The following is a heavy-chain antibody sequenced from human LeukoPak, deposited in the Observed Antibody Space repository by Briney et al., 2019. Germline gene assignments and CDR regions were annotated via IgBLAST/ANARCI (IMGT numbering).Heavy chain of an antibody. CDR1: GYTFTGYY. D-gene: IGHD3-9*01. V-gene: IGHV1-2*02. Sequence: ASVKVSCKASGYTFTGYYMHWVRQAPGQGLEWMGWINPNSGGTNYAQKFQGRVTMTRDTSISTAYMELSRLRSDDTAVYYCARVPQYYDILTGYYEVTGAFDIWGQGTMVTVSS. CDR2: INPNSGGT. J-gene: IGHJ3*02. CDR3: ARVPQYYDILTGYYEVTGAFDI.